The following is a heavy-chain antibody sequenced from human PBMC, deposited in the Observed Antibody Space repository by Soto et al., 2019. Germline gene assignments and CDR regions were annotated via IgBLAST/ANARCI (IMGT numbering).Heavy chain of an antibody. J-gene: IGHJ6*02. CDR1: GGTFSSYT. CDR3: ARRAAADRSPNVFTYYYYSGMDV. V-gene: IGHV1-69*02. CDR2: IIPILGIA. D-gene: IGHD6-13*01. Sequence: QVQLVQSGAEVKKPGSSVKVSCKASGGTFSSYTLSWVRQAPGQGLAWMGRIIPILGIANYAQKFQGRVTITADKSTSTAYMELSSRRSEATAVYYFARRAAADRSPNVFTYYYYSGMDVWGQGTTVTVSS.